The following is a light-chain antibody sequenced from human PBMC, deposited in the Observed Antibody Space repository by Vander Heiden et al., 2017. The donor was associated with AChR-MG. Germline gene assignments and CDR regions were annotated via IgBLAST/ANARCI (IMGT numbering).Light chain of an antibody. CDR1: QSISSW. J-gene: IGKJ2*01. CDR3: QQYT. Sequence: DIQMTQSPSTLSASVGDRVTITCRASQSISSWLAWYQQKPGKAPKLLIYKASSLESGVPSRFSGSGSGTEFTLTISSLQPDDFATYDCQQYTFGQGTKLEIK. V-gene: IGKV1-5*03. CDR2: KAS.